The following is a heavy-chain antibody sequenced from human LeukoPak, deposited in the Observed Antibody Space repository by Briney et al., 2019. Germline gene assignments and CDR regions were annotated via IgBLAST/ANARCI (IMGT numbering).Heavy chain of an antibody. Sequence: GGSLRLSCAASGFTLCGDCMSWVRQAPGRGLEWVANIKEDGSEKYYVDSVKGRFTISRDNAKNSLYLQMNSLRAEDTAVYYCATEDYYDSSGYYFDYWGQGTLVTVSS. D-gene: IGHD3-22*01. J-gene: IGHJ4*02. V-gene: IGHV3-7*01. CDR2: IKEDGSEK. CDR1: GFTLCGDC. CDR3: ATEDYYDSSGYYFDY.